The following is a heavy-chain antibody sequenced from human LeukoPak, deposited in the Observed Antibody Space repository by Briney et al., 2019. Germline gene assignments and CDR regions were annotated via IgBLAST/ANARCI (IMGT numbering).Heavy chain of an antibody. D-gene: IGHD3-10*01. J-gene: IGHJ4*02. CDR2: IYSGGGT. Sequence: PGGSLRLSCAASGFTVSSNYMSWVRQAPGKGLEWVSVIYSGGGTYHADSVKGRFTISRHNSKNTLYLQMNSLRAEDTAVYYCASSVAGPAFDYWGQGTLVTVSS. V-gene: IGHV3-53*04. CDR1: GFTVSSNY. CDR3: ASSVAGPAFDY.